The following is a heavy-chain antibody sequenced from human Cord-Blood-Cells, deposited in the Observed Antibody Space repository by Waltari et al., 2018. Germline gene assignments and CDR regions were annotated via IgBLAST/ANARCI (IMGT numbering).Heavy chain of an antibody. D-gene: IGHD7-27*01. Sequence: QVTLKESGPVLVKPTETLTLTCTVSGFSLSNARMGVSWIRQPPGKALEWLAHIFSNDEKSYSTSLNSRLTISKDTSKSQVVLTMTNMDPVDTATYYCARIRAGDVRYWYFDLWGRGTLVTVSS. V-gene: IGHV2-26*01. J-gene: IGHJ2*01. CDR3: ARIRAGDVRYWYFDL. CDR2: IFSNDEK. CDR1: GFSLSNARMG.